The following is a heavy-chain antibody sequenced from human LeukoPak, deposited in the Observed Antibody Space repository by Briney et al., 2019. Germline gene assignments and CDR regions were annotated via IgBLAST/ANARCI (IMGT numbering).Heavy chain of an antibody. Sequence: PSQTLSLTCAVSGGSISSGGYSWSWIRQPPGKGLEWIGYIYHSGSTYYNPSLKSRVTISVDRSKNQFSLKLSSVTAADTAVYYCARAGHCSSTSCYAGGYFDYWGRGTLVTVSS. CDR1: GGSISSGGYS. CDR2: IYHSGST. J-gene: IGHJ4*02. D-gene: IGHD2-2*01. CDR3: ARAGHCSSTSCYAGGYFDY. V-gene: IGHV4-30-2*01.